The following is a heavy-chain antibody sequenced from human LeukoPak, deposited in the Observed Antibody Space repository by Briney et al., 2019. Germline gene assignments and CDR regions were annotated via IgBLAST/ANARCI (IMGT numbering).Heavy chain of an antibody. J-gene: IGHJ4*02. CDR2: IYDSGST. CDR3: VYYDSSGSSY. CDR1: DGSISSYY. V-gene: IGHV4-59*12. D-gene: IGHD3-22*01. Sequence: PSETLSLTCTVSDGSISSYYWSWIRQPPGKGLEWIGHIYDSGSTNYNPSLKSRVTISVDTSKNQFSLKLSSVTAADTAVYYCVYYDSSGSSYWGQGTLVTVSS.